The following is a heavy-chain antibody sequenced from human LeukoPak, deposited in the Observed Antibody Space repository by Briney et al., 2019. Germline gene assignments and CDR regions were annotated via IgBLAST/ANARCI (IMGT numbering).Heavy chain of an antibody. Sequence: GGSLRLSCAASGFAFSSYAMRWVRQAPAKGLDWVSTISGSGATTSYADSVKGRFTISRDNSKNTLYLQMNSLRAEDTAVYYCAKDFLLRMAVAIDYWGQGTLVTVSS. CDR1: GFAFSSYA. D-gene: IGHD6-19*01. J-gene: IGHJ4*02. CDR2: ISGSGATT. V-gene: IGHV3-23*01. CDR3: AKDFLLRMAVAIDY.